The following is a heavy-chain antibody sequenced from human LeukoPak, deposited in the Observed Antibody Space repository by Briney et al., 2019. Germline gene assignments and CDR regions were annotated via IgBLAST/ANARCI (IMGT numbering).Heavy chain of an antibody. CDR3: ARVLYGDYDSAWFDP. CDR1: GGSISSYY. V-gene: IGHV4-59*01. J-gene: IGHJ5*02. CDR2: IYYSGST. Sequence: SETLSLTCTVSGGSISSYYWSWIRQPPGKGLEWIGYIYYSGSTNYNPSLKGRVTISVDTSKNQFSLKLSSVTAADTAVYYCARVLYGDYDSAWFDPWGQGTLVTVSS. D-gene: IGHD4-17*01.